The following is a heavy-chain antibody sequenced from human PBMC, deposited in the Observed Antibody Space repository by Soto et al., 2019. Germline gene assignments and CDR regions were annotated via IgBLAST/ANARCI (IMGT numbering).Heavy chain of an antibody. CDR1: GGSISSGGYY. J-gene: IGHJ4*02. Sequence: PSETLSLTCTVSGGSISSGGYYWSWIRQHPGKGLERIGYIYYSGSTYYNPSLKSQVTISVDTSKNQFSLKLSSVTAADTAVYYCVIGVVVVPAAMVPHFDYWGQGTLVTVSS. CDR2: IYYSGST. V-gene: IGHV4-31*01. CDR3: VIGVVVVPAAMVPHFDY. D-gene: IGHD2-2*01.